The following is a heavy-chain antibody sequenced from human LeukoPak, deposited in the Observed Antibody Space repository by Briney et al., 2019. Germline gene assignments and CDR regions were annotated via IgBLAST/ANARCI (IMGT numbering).Heavy chain of an antibody. CDR2: ISYDGSNK. CDR3: AKDFWSGSYSHGNYFDY. D-gene: IGHD1-26*01. V-gene: IGHV3-30*18. J-gene: IGHJ4*02. Sequence: PGGSLRLSCAASGFTFSSYGMHWVRQAPGKGLEWVAVISYDGSNKYYADSVKGRFTISRDNSKNTLYLQMNSLRAEDTAVYYCAKDFWSGSYSHGNYFDYWGQGTLVTVSS. CDR1: GFTFSSYG.